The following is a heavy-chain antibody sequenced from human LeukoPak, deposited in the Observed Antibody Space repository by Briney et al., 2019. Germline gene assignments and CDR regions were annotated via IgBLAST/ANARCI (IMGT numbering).Heavy chain of an antibody. V-gene: IGHV3-33*01. CDR2: IWYDGSNK. CDR1: GFTFSNYG. D-gene: IGHD5-18*01. J-gene: IGHJ5*02. CDR3: ARGKAWIQLWVTGRWFDP. Sequence: TGRSLRLSSVASGFTFSNYGMHWARQAPGKGLEWVAVIWYDGSNKYYADSVKGRFTISRDNSKNTLYLQMNSLRAEDTAVYYCARGKAWIQLWVTGRWFDPWGQGTLVTVSS.